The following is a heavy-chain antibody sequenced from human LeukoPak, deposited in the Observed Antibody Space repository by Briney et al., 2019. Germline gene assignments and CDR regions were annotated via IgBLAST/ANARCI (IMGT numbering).Heavy chain of an antibody. V-gene: IGHV3-30*18. D-gene: IGHD6-13*01. J-gene: IGHJ4*02. CDR3: AKDHLQQLPLGLDY. Sequence: GRSLRPSCAASGFTFSSYGMHWVRQAPGKGLEWVAVISYDGSNKYYADSVKGRFTISRDNSKNTLYLQMNSLRAEDTAVYYCAKDHLQQLPLGLDYWGQGTLVTVSS. CDR1: GFTFSSYG. CDR2: ISYDGSNK.